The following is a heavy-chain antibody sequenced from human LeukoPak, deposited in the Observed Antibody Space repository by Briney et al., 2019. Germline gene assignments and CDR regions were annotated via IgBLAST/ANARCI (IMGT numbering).Heavy chain of an antibody. CDR2: ISSRSSYI. V-gene: IGHV3-21*01. CDR3: VRDNPRCCGVIPSIDDY. D-gene: IGHD2-21*01. Sequence: GGSLRLSCAASGFTFSSYSMNWVRQAPGKGLEWVSSISSRSSYIYYADSVKGRFTISRDNAKNSLYLQMNSLRAEDTAVYYCVRDNPRCCGVIPSIDDYWGQGTLVTVSS. J-gene: IGHJ4*02. CDR1: GFTFSSYS.